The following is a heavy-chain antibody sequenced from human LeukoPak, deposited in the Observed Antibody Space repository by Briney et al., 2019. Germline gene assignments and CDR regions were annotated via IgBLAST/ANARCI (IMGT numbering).Heavy chain of an antibody. CDR2: IYHTGST. CDR3: ARAEDIVVVVAARVESGTGAYDY. CDR1: GDSISSHY. D-gene: IGHD2-15*01. J-gene: IGHJ4*02. V-gene: IGHV4-59*11. Sequence: SETLSLTCTVSGDSISSHYWSWIRQPPGKGLEWIGYIYHTGSTNYNPSLKSRVTISVDTSQNQFSLNLTSVTTADTAVYYCARAEDIVVVVAARVESGTGAYDYWGQGTLVTVSS.